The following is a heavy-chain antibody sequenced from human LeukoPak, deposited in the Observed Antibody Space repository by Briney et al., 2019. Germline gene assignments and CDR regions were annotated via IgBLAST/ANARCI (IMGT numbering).Heavy chain of an antibody. CDR1: GGSISSYY. CDR2: IYTSGST. J-gene: IGHJ6*03. CDR3: ARQNWHYSSGYYYYVDV. Sequence: SETLSLTCTVSGGSISSYYWSWIRQSSGKGLEWIGHIYTSGSTNYNPSLKSRITISLDTSRNQLSLNLTSETAADTAVYYCARQNWHYSSGYYYYVDVWGKGTTVTVSS. V-gene: IGHV4-4*09. D-gene: IGHD1-7*01.